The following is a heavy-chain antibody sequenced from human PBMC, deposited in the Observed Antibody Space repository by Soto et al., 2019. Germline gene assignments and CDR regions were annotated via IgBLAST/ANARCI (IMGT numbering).Heavy chain of an antibody. D-gene: IGHD2-8*01. CDR1: GFTVSSNY. CDR3: ARELYGGWFDP. J-gene: IGHJ5*02. CDR2: IYSGGST. Sequence: EVQLVESGGGLVQPGGSLRLSCAASGFTVSSNYMSWVRQAPGKGLEWVSVIYSGGSTYYADSVKGRFTISRHNSKNTLDLQMNSLRAEDTAVYYCARELYGGWFDPWGQGTLVTVSS. V-gene: IGHV3-53*04.